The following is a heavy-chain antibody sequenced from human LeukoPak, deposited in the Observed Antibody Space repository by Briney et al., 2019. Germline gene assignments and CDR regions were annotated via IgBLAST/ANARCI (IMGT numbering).Heavy chain of an antibody. CDR2: VYYNGST. J-gene: IGHJ4*02. D-gene: IGHD6-13*01. CDR1: GGSISTRNHY. V-gene: IGHV4-39*01. CDR3: ARQRIYSSGWF. Sequence: SETLSLTCTVTGGSISTRNHYWGWLRQPPGKGLEWIGSVYYNGSTFFNPSLKNRVTISLDTPKNQFSLNMMSVTAADTALYFCARQRIYSSGWFWGQGALVTVSS.